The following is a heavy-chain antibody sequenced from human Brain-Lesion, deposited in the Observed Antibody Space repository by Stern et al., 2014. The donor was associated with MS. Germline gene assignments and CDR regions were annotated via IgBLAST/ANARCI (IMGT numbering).Heavy chain of an antibody. Sequence: QSGAEVKKPGESLKISCKSSGYSFTSYWIGWVRQMPGKGLEWMGIIYPGDSDTRYRPSFQGQVTILADKSTRHPLLQWCSRKASDTAMYYCATPADGGSIDPWGQGTRVTVSS. J-gene: IGHJ5*02. CDR3: ATPADGGSIDP. D-gene: IGHD6-13*01. CDR1: GYSFTSYW. CDR2: IYPGDSDT. V-gene: IGHV5-51*01.